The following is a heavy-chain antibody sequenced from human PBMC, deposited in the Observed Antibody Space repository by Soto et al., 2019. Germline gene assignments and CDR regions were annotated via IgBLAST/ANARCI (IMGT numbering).Heavy chain of an antibody. CDR1: GGSFSGYY. V-gene: IGHV4-34*01. CDR2: INHSGST. CDR3: ARGRYSSSWYRPFDY. D-gene: IGHD6-13*01. J-gene: IGHJ4*02. Sequence: SETLSLTCAVYGGSFSGYYWSWIRQPPGKGLEWMGEINHSGSTNYNPSLKSRVTISVDTSKNHFSLKLSSVTAADTAVYYCARGRYSSSWYRPFDYWGQGTLVTVSS.